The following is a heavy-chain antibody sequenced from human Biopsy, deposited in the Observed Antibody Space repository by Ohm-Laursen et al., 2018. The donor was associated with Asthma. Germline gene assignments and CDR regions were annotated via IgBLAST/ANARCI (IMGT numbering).Heavy chain of an antibody. Sequence: GASVKVSCKTSDYTFNSAGITWARQAPGQGLEWMGWISVYNGNTKDAQKLQDRVTMITDTSTSTAYMELRSLRSDDTAVYFCARAVDYSHYYGIDVWGQGTTVTVS. J-gene: IGHJ6*02. CDR2: ISVYNGNT. CDR1: DYTFNSAG. CDR3: ARAVDYSHYYGIDV. D-gene: IGHD3-10*01. V-gene: IGHV1-18*01.